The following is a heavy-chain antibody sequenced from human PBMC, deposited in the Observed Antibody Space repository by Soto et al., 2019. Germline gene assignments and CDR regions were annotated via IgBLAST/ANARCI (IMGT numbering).Heavy chain of an antibody. CDR3: ARPGSYWAFDI. CDR2: IYYSGST. V-gene: IGHV4-59*08. D-gene: IGHD1-26*01. Sequence: SETLSLTCTVSGGSISSYYWSWIRQPPGKGLEWIGYIYYSGSTNYNPSLKSRVTISVDTSKNQFSLKLSSLTAADTAVYYCARPGSYWAFDIWGQGTMVTVSS. CDR1: GGSISSYY. J-gene: IGHJ3*02.